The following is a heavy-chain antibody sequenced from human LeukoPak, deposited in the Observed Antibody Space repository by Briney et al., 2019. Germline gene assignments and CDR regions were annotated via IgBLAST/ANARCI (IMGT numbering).Heavy chain of an antibody. J-gene: IGHJ4*02. Sequence: GGSLRLSCAASGFTFSSYEMNWVRQAPGKGLEWVSYISSSGSSIHYTDSVKGRFTISRDNAKNSLYLQMNSLRAEDTAIYYCARGVEFDWLSPDYWGQGTLVTVSS. CDR3: ARGVEFDWLSPDY. CDR2: ISSSGSSI. D-gene: IGHD3-9*01. V-gene: IGHV3-48*03. CDR1: GFTFSSYE.